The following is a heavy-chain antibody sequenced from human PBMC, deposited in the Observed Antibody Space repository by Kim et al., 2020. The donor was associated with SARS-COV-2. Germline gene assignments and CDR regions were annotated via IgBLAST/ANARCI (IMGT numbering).Heavy chain of an antibody. V-gene: IGHV3-21*01. CDR3: VRGAISVGARDAFDI. D-gene: IGHD1-26*01. Sequence: GGSLRLSCAASGFTFSSYSMNWVRQAPGKGLEWVSSISSSSSYIYYADSVKGRFTISRDNAKNSLYLQMNSLRAEDTAVYYCVRGAISVGARDAFDIWGQGTMVTVSS. J-gene: IGHJ3*02. CDR2: ISSSSSYI. CDR1: GFTFSSYS.